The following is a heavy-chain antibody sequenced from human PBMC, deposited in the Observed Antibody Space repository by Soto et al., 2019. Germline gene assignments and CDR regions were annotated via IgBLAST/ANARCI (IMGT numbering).Heavy chain of an antibody. J-gene: IGHJ4*02. Sequence: QLQLQESGPGLVKPSETLSLTCTVSGGSISSSSYYWGWIRQPPGKGLEWIGSIYYSGSTYYNPSLKSRVTISVDTSKNQFALKLSSVTAADTAVDYCARQAIVGATFGYWGQGTLVTVSS. D-gene: IGHD1-26*01. CDR3: ARQAIVGATFGY. CDR2: IYYSGST. CDR1: GGSISSSSYY. V-gene: IGHV4-39*01.